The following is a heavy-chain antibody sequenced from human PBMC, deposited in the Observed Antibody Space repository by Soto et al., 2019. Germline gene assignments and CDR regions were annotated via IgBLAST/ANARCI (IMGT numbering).Heavy chain of an antibody. D-gene: IGHD5-12*01. CDR1: GYTFTSYG. CDR2: ISAYNGNT. J-gene: IGHJ5*02. Sequence: ASVKVSCKASGYTFTSYGISWVRQAPGQGLEWMGWISAYNGNTNYAQKLQGRVTMTTDTSTSTAYMELRSLRSDDTAVYYCARESGGYNSPFRDNWFDPWGQGTLVTVSS. V-gene: IGHV1-18*04. CDR3: ARESGGYNSPFRDNWFDP.